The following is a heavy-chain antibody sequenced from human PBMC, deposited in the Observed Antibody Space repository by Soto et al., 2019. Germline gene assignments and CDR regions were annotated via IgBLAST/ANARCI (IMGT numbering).Heavy chain of an antibody. CDR3: ARDGQRSDRMDV. Sequence: SETLSLNCTVSGGSISSGGYYWSWIRQHPGKGLEWIGYIYYSGSTYYNPSLKSRVTISVDTSKNQFSLKLSSVTAADTAVYYRARDGQRSDRMDVWGQGTTVTVSS. CDR1: GGSISSGGYY. J-gene: IGHJ6*02. CDR2: IYYSGST. V-gene: IGHV4-31*03.